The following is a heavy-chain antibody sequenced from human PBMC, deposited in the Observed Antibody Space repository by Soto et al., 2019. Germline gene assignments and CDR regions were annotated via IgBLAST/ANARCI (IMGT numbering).Heavy chain of an antibody. J-gene: IGHJ5*02. CDR3: ARGIAAAGTVEWFDP. CDR2: IYYSGST. D-gene: IGHD6-13*01. Sequence: QLQLQESGPGLVKPSETLSLTCTVSGGSISSSSYYWGWIRQPPGKGLEWIGSIYYSGSTYYNPSLTSRVTISVDTSKNQFALKLSSVTAADTAVYYCARGIAAAGTVEWFDPWGQGTLVTVSS. CDR1: GGSISSSSYY. V-gene: IGHV4-39*01.